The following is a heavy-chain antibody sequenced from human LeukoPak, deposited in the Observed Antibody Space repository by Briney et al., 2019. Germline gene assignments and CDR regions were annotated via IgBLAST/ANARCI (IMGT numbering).Heavy chain of an antibody. J-gene: IGHJ6*03. CDR3: ARVRIPSTGCYFHFVDV. CDR2: IYTSGST. D-gene: IGHD1-1*01. CDR1: GVSISSYY. Sequence: PSETLSLTCPVSGVSISSYYWFWIRQPAGKGLEWIGRIYTSGSTNYNPSFKSRVTISLDKPKNQVSLRVTSVTAADTAVYFCARVRIPSTGCYFHFVDVWGKGTTVTVSS. V-gene: IGHV4-4*07.